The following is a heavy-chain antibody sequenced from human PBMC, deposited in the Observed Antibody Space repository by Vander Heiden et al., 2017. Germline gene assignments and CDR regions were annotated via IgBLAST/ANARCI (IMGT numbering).Heavy chain of an antibody. J-gene: IGHJ6*02. V-gene: IGHV3-33*01. D-gene: IGHD3-10*01. CDR2: TWYDGSRK. CDR1: GFTLSNYG. CDR3: ARDGRVRGIIIRPYYYYGMDV. Sequence: VQLVESGGGVVQPGRSLRLSCAASGFTLSNYGIHWVRQAPGKGLECVAVTWYDGSRKYFADPVQDRFSISRDNSKVFLQMNSLRAEDTAVYYCARDGRVRGIIIRPYYYYGMDVWGQGTAVTVSS.